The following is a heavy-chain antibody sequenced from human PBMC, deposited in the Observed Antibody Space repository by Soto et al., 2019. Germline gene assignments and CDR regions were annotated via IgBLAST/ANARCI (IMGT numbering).Heavy chain of an antibody. Sequence: QLQLQESGSGLVRPSQTLSLTCAVSGGSISSGGYSRNWIRQPPGKGLEWIGYIYHSGSTLYNPSLKSRVTISVDKSMNQFPLKLTSVTAADTAVYYCARDQLEGNWFDPWGQGTLVSVSS. V-gene: IGHV4-30-2*01. CDR1: GGSISSGGYS. D-gene: IGHD1-1*01. J-gene: IGHJ5*02. CDR2: IYHSGST. CDR3: ARDQLEGNWFDP.